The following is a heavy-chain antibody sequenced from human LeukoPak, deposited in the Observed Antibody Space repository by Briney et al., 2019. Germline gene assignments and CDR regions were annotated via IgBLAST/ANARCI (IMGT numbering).Heavy chain of an antibody. V-gene: IGHV4-38-2*01. J-gene: IGHJ6*03. CDR1: GYSISSGYY. CDR2: MYHSGST. D-gene: IGHD4-17*01. CDR3: ARGTTVLYYMDV. Sequence: SETLSLTCAVSGYSISSGYYWGWIRQPPGKGLEWIGSMYHSGSTYYNPSLKSRVTISVDTSKNQVSLNLRSVTAADTALYYGARGTTVLYYMDVWGKGTTVTVSS.